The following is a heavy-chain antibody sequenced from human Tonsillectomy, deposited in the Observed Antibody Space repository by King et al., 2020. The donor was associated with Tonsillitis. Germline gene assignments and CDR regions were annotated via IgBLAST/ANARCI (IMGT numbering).Heavy chain of an antibody. Sequence: VQRVESGAEVKKPGASVKVSCKASGYTFTGYYMHWVRQAPGQGLEWLGWINPNSGGTNYAQKFQGRVTMTRETAISTAYMGLSRLRSDDTAVYYCARDSELWFGENDYWGQGTLVTASS. V-gene: IGHV1-2*02. D-gene: IGHD3-10*01. J-gene: IGHJ4*02. CDR1: GYTFTGYY. CDR2: INPNSGGT. CDR3: ARDSELWFGENDY.